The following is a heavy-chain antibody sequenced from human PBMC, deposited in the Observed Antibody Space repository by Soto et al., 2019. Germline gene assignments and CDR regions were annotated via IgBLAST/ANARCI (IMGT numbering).Heavy chain of an antibody. CDR3: AKHGGSSWYLDPRRRCWFDP. CDR2: ISGSGGST. Sequence: EVQLLESGGGLVQPGGSLRLSCAASGFTFSSYAMSWVRQAPGKGLEWVSAISGSGGSTYYADSVKGRFTISRDNSKNTLYLQMNSLRAEDTAVYYCAKHGGSSWYLDPRRRCWFDPWGQGTLVTVSS. J-gene: IGHJ5*02. V-gene: IGHV3-23*01. D-gene: IGHD6-13*01. CDR1: GFTFSSYA.